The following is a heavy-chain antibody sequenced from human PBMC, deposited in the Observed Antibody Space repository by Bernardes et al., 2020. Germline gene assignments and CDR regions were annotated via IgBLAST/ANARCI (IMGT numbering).Heavy chain of an antibody. V-gene: IGHV3-21*01. Sequence: GRSLRLSCAASGFTFSSYSMNWVRQAPGKGLEWVSSISSSSSYIYYADSVKGRFTISRDNAKNSLYLQMNSLRAEDTAVYYCARYSYCSSTSCYYYYYMDVWGKGTTVTVSS. CDR2: ISSSSSYI. CDR3: ARYSYCSSTSCYYYYYMDV. CDR1: GFTFSSYS. J-gene: IGHJ6*03. D-gene: IGHD2-2*01.